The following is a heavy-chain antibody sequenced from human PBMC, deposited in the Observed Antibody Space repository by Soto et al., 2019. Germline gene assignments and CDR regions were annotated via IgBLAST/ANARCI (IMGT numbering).Heavy chain of an antibody. J-gene: IGHJ6*02. CDR3: ARTAAAGKYYYGTDV. CDR1: GYSSTSYW. Sequence: PGESLKISCKGSGYSSTSYWIGWVRQMPGKGLEWMGIIYPGDSDTRYSPSFQSQVTISADKSISTAYLQWSSLKASDTAMYYCARTAAAGKYYYGTDVWGQGTTVTVSS. D-gene: IGHD6-13*01. V-gene: IGHV5-51*01. CDR2: IYPGDSDT.